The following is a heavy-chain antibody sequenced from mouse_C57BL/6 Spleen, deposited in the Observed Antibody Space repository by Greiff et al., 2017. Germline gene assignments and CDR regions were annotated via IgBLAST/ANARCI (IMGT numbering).Heavy chain of an antibody. Sequence: EVKLVESGPGLVKPSQSLSLTCSVTGYSITSGYYWNWIRQFPGNKLEWMGYISYDGSNKSNPSLKNRISITRDTSKNQFFLKLNSVTTEDTATYYCARAYGSSYRYFDVWGTGTTVTVSS. CDR3: ARAYGSSYRYFDV. V-gene: IGHV3-6*01. CDR1: GYSITSGYY. CDR2: ISYDGSN. J-gene: IGHJ1*03. D-gene: IGHD1-1*01.